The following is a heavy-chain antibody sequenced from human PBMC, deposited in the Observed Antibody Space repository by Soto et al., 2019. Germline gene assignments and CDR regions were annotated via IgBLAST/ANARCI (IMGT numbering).Heavy chain of an antibody. CDR1: AYTFTSYY. D-gene: IGHD5-12*01. Sequence: XSVKVSCKASAYTFTSYYMHWVRQAPGQGLEWMGIINPSGGSTSYAQKFQGRVTMTRDTSTSTVYMELSSLRSEDTAVYYCALAGLHRRTCFDYWGQGTLVTVS. V-gene: IGHV1-46*01. CDR3: ALAGLHRRTCFDY. J-gene: IGHJ4*02. CDR2: INPSGGST.